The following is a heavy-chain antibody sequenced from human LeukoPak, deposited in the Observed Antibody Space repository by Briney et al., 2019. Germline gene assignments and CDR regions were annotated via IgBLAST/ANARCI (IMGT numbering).Heavy chain of an antibody. CDR1: GGSISSDNW. J-gene: IGHJ6*02. D-gene: IGHD6-13*01. CDR2: IYHSGST. CDR3: ARVDGIAAAGTYYYAMDV. Sequence: ASETLSLTCAVSGGSISSDNWWSWVRQPPGKGLEWIGEIYHSGSTNYNPSLKSRVTISVDKSKSQFSLKLSSVTAADTAVYYCARVDGIAAAGTYYYAMDVWGQGTTVTVSS. V-gene: IGHV4-4*02.